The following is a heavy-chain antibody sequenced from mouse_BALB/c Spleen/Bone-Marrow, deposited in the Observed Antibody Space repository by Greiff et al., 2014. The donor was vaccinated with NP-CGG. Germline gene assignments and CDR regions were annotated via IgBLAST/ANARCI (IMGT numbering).Heavy chain of an antibody. V-gene: IGHV2-2*02. CDR1: GFSLTTYG. CDR2: IWTGGST. Sequence: QVQLQQSGPGLVQPSQSLSITCTVSGFSLTTYGVHWVRQSPGEGLEWLGVIWTGGSTDYNAAFISRLSISKDNSKSQVFFEMNSLQANDTAIYYCARNHRGYYFDYWGQGTTLTVSS. D-gene: IGHD3-1*01. J-gene: IGHJ2*01. CDR3: ARNHRGYYFDY.